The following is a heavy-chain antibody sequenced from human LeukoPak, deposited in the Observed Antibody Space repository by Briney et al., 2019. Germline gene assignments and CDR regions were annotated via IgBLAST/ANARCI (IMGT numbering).Heavy chain of an antibody. CDR3: ASSSPDYGDLSFDY. CDR1: GGSISSSSYY. J-gene: IGHJ4*02. D-gene: IGHD4-17*01. Sequence: SSETLSLTCTVSGGSISSSSYYWGWIRQPPGKGLEWIGSIYYSGSTYYNPSLKSRVTISVDTSKNQFSLKLSSVTAADTAVYYCASSSPDYGDLSFDYWGQGTLVTVSS. CDR2: IYYSGST. V-gene: IGHV4-39*07.